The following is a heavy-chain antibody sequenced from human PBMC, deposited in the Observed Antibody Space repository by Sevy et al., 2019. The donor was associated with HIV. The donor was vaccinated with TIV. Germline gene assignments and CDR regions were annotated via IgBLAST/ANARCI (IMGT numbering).Heavy chain of an antibody. CDR3: ANDYGDLPNWFDP. D-gene: IGHD4-17*01. CDR1: GFTFSSYA. Sequence: GGSLRLSCAASGFTFSSYAMSWVRQAPGKGLEWVSAISGSGGSTYYADSVKGRFTISRDNSKNTLYLQMNSLRAEDTAVYYSANDYGDLPNWFDPWGQGTLVTVSS. J-gene: IGHJ5*02. V-gene: IGHV3-23*01. CDR2: ISGSGGST.